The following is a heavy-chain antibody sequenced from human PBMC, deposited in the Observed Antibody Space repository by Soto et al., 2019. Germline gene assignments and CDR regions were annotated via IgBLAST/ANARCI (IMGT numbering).Heavy chain of an antibody. CDR1: GFTFRNYG. J-gene: IGHJ5*02. D-gene: IGHD2-2*01. V-gene: IGHV3-30*18. CDR2: ISYDGSEK. Sequence: VGSLRLSCAASGFTFRNYGMHWVRQAPGKGLEWVASISYDGSEKYYGASVKGRFTISRDNSKSTLYVQMNGLRPEDTAIYYCAKDHSSSWYDWFEPRGQGTLVTVSS. CDR3: AKDHSSSWYDWFEP.